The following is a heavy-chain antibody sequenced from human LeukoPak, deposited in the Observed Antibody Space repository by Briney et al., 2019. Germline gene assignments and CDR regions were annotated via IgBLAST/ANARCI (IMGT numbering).Heavy chain of an antibody. CDR3: ARVGTRSETNFSPDV. CDR2: IIPIFGTA. V-gene: IGHV1-69*13. D-gene: IGHD3-3*01. CDR1: GGTFSSYA. Sequence: SVKVSCKPSGGTFSSYAISWVRQAPGQGREWMGGIIPIFGTANYEQKFQGRVTITADESTSTAYMELSSLRSEDTAVYYCARVGTRSETNFSPDVWGQGTTVTVSS. J-gene: IGHJ6*02.